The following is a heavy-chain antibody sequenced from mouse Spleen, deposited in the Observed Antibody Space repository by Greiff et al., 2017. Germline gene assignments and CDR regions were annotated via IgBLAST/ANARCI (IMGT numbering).Heavy chain of an antibody. J-gene: IGHJ2*01. CDR1: GYTFTSYW. Sequence: VQLQQPGAELVKPGASVKLSCKASGYTFTSYWMHWVKQRPGQGLEWIGMIHPTSGSTNYNQKFKSKATLTVDKSSSTAYMQLSSLTSEDSAVYYCARRGYGVYFGYWGQGTTLTVSS. V-gene: IGHV1-64*01. CDR3: ARRGYGVYFGY. D-gene: IGHD1-2*01. CDR2: IHPTSGST.